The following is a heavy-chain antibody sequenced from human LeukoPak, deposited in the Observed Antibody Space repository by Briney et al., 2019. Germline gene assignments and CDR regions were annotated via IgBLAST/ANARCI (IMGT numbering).Heavy chain of an antibody. V-gene: IGHV3-73*01. Sequence: GGSLRLSCAASGFTFSSYGMHWVRQAPGKGLEWVGRIRSKANSYATAYAASVKGRFTISRDDSKNTAYLQMNSLKTEDTAVYYCTRHDGRSYYDSSGYYYTDYWGQGTLVTVSS. CDR2: IRSKANSYAT. CDR1: GFTFSSYG. CDR3: TRHDGRSYYDSSGYYYTDY. D-gene: IGHD3-22*01. J-gene: IGHJ4*02.